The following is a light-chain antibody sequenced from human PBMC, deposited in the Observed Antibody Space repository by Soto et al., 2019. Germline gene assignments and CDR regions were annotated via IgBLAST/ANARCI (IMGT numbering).Light chain of an antibody. V-gene: IGLV2-23*02. J-gene: IGLJ2*01. Sequence: QSALTQPASVSGSPGQSITISCTGTSSDVGSHNFVSWYQQRPGKAPKLMIYDVSKRPSGVSDRFSASKSANTASLIISGLQAEDEADYYCCSYAGNTLVVFGGGTKLTVL. CDR3: CSYAGNTLVV. CDR2: DVS. CDR1: SSDVGSHNF.